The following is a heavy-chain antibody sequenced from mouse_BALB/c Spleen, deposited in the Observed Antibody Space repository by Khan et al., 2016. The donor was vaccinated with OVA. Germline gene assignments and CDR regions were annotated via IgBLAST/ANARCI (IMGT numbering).Heavy chain of an antibody. CDR1: GYTFTDYS. J-gene: IGHJ4*01. Sequence: QIQLVQSGPELKKPGETVKISCKASGYTFTDYSMQWVKQAPGKGLKWVGWINTETGEPTYADDFKGRFAFSLETSDSTAYLQINNLKNEDTATYVCTRNDYDRGGLYAMDYWGQGSSVTVSS. CDR2: INTETGEP. V-gene: IGHV9-2-1*01. CDR3: TRNDYDRGGLYAMDY. D-gene: IGHD2-4*01.